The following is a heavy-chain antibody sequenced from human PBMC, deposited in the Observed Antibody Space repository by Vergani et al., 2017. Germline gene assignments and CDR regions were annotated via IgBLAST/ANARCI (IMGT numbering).Heavy chain of an antibody. CDR1: GGSISSSSYY. J-gene: IGHJ5*02. CDR2: IYYSGST. CDR3: ARELYNWFDP. Sequence: QLQLQESGPGLVKPSETLSLTCTVSGGSISSSSYYWGWIRQPPGKGLEWIGSIYYSGSTNYNPYLKSRVTISLDTSKNQCSLKLSSVTAADTAVYYCARELYNWFDPWGQGTLVTVSS. V-gene: IGHV4-39*07.